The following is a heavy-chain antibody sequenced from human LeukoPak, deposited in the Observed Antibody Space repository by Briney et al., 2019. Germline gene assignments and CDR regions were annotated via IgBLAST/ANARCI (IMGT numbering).Heavy chain of an antibody. V-gene: IGHV4-34*01. D-gene: IGHD3-10*01. J-gene: IGHJ4*02. Sequence: PSETLSLTCAVSGGSFSNYYWSCIRQSPEKGLEWIGEINHSGDTNYNSSLKSRVTISLDTSKNQFSLNLTSVTAADTAVYYCHMVRGGGYFDYWGQGTPVTVSS. CDR1: GGSFSNYY. CDR3: HMVRGGGYFDY. CDR2: INHSGDT.